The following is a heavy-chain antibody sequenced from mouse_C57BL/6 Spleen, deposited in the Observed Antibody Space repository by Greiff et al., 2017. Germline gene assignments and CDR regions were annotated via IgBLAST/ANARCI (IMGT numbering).Heavy chain of an antibody. V-gene: IGHV1-50*01. CDR2: IDPSDSYS. Sequence: QVQLQQSGAELVKPGASVKLSCKASGYTFTSYWMQWVKQRPGQGLEWIGEIDPSDSYSNYNQKFKGKATLTVDTSSSTAYMQLRSLTSEDSAVYFCAREGVYYGSSYWYFDVWGTGTTVTVSS. CDR1: GYTFTSYW. D-gene: IGHD1-1*01. CDR3: AREGVYYGSSYWYFDV. J-gene: IGHJ1*03.